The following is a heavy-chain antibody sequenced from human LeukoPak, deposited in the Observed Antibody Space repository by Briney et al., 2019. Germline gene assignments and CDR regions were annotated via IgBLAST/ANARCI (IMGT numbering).Heavy chain of an antibody. J-gene: IGHJ4*02. CDR3: ARDSGFELDY. V-gene: IGHV3-30*02. CDR1: GFTFSTYG. CDR2: IRYDGRNK. Sequence: GGSLSLSCAASGFTFSTYGKHWVRQAPGQGLEWVAFIRYDGRNKSYADAVKGRFTISRDNSKNTLYVQMNSLRAEDTAVYYCARDSGFELDYWGQGTLVTVSS. D-gene: IGHD3-10*01.